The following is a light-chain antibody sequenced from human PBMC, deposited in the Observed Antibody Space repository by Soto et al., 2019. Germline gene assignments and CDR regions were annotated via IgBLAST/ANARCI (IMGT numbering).Light chain of an antibody. CDR3: QQRSNWPPWWT. J-gene: IGKJ1*01. V-gene: IGKV3-11*01. Sequence: EIVLTQSPATLSLSPGERATLSCRASQSVSSYLAGYQQKPGQAPRLLIYDASNRATGIPARFSGSGSGTDFTLTISSLEPEDFAVYYCQQRSNWPPWWTFGQGTKVEIK. CDR2: DAS. CDR1: QSVSSY.